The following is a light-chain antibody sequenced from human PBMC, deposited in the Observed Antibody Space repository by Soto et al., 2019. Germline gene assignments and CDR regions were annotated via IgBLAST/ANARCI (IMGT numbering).Light chain of an antibody. J-gene: IGKJ4*01. V-gene: IGKV3-11*01. CDR3: QQRSIWPPLT. Sequence: EIVLTQSSGTLSLSPGERATLSCRASQSVSSFLAWYQQKPGQAPRLLIFDASNRATGIPARFSGSGSGTDFTLTISSLEPEDFAVYYCQQRSIWPPLTFGGGTKVEIK. CDR1: QSVSSF. CDR2: DAS.